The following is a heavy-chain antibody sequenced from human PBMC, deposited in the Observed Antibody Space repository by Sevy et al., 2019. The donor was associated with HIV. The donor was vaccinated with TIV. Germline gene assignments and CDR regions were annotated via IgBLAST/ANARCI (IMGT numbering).Heavy chain of an antibody. V-gene: IGHV3-7*01. CDR3: AGEREGWEVGGHYLEY. CDR1: GFTFNNYW. Sequence: GGSLRLSCAASGFTFNNYWMSWVRQAPGRGLEWVANIKQDGSEKYNVDSVKGRFTISRDNAKNSMYLQRSSLRAEDTAVYYCAGEREGWEVGGHYLEYWGQGTLVTVSS. D-gene: IGHD1-26*01. CDR2: IKQDGSEK. J-gene: IGHJ4*02.